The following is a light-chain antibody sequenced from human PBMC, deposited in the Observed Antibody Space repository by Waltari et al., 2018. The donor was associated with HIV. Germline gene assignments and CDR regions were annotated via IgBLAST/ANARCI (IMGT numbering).Light chain of an antibody. CDR3: AAWDDSLSAPV. CDR1: SSNIGSNY. V-gene: IGLV1-47*01. CDR2: RNN. J-gene: IGLJ3*02. Sequence: QSVLTQPPSASGTPGQRVTISCSGSSSNIGSNYVYWYHHLPGTTPKLLIYRNNKRPPGVPDRFSCSKSGTSTSLAIRGLRSEDEADYYCAAWDDSLSAPVFGGGTKLTVL.